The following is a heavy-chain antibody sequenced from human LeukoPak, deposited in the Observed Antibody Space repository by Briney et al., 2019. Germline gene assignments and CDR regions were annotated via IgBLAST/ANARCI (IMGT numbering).Heavy chain of an antibody. CDR2: INHSGSP. V-gene: IGHV4-34*01. CDR1: GGSFSGYY. CDR3: ARGSRWFDP. J-gene: IGHJ5*02. Sequence: SETLSLTCAVYGGSFSGYYWSWIRQPPGKGLEWIGEINHSGSPNYNPSLKSRVTISVDTSKNQFSLKLSSVIAADTAVYYCARGSRWFDPWGQGTLVTVSS.